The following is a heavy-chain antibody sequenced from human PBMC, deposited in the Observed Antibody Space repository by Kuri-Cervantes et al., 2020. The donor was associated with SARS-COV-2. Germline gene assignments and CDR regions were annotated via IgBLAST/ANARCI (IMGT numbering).Heavy chain of an antibody. CDR3: ARLNLVYDYGDLIDY. Sequence: GESLKISCTASGFIFSDYYMTWIRQAPGKGLEWVSYISSSGSTIYYADSVKGRFTISRDNSKNTLYLQMNSLRAEDTAVYYCARLNLVYDYGDLIDYWGQGTLVTVSS. D-gene: IGHD4-17*01. CDR2: ISSSGSTI. CDR1: GFIFSDYY. V-gene: IGHV3-11*04. J-gene: IGHJ4*02.